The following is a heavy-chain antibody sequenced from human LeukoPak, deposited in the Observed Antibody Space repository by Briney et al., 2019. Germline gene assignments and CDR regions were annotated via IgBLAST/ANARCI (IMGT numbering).Heavy chain of an antibody. V-gene: IGHV3-7*01. CDR1: GFTFTSYW. CDR2: IKKDGSEK. CDR3: ARDRLTNIQGTYYYYGMDV. Sequence: SGGSLRLSCAASGFTFTSYWMSWVRQAPGKGLEWLATIKKDGSEKYYVDSVEGRFSISRDNAKNSLYLQMNGLRAEDTALYYCARDRLTNIQGTYYYYGMDVWGKGTTVTVSS. D-gene: IGHD3-3*01. J-gene: IGHJ6*04.